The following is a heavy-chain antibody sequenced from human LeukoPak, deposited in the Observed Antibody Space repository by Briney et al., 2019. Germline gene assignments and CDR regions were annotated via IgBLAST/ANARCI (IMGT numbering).Heavy chain of an antibody. J-gene: IGHJ4*02. Sequence: GGSLRLSCAASGFTFSSYAVHWVRQAPGKGLEWVAVISYDGSNKYYADSVKGRFTISRDNSKNTLYLQMNSLRAEDTAVYYCASLSTSSGQQFDYWGQGTLVTVSS. CDR2: ISYDGSNK. V-gene: IGHV3-30*04. CDR1: GFTFSSYA. D-gene: IGHD2-2*01. CDR3: ASLSTSSGQQFDY.